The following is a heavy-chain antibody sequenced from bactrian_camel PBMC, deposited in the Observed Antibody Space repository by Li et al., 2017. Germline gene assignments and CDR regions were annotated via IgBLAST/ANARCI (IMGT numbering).Heavy chain of an antibody. Sequence: VQLVESGGGSVQVGGSLRLSCVASGDTIGRYCMGWFRQIPDKEREAVAAIYTEFLNTFYADSVKGRLTISADSAKNTVTLQMNSLKPEDTAMYYCAADLGPMSCGSFYHFTDFASRGQGTQVTVS. CDR3: AADLGPMSCGSFYHFTDFAS. V-gene: IGHV3S55*01. CDR2: IYTEFLNT. D-gene: IGHD5*01. CDR1: GDTIGRYC. J-gene: IGHJ6*01.